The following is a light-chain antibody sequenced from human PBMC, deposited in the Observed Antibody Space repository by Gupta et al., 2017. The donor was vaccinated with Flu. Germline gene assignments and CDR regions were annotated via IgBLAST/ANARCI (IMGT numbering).Light chain of an antibody. J-gene: IGKJ4*01. V-gene: IGKV3D-15*02. CDR2: GEY. CDR1: QSVSRP. Sequence: PAVTFGSQAERAMRSSRARQSVSRPLPWSHQRPGQVPRLILSGEYTREQGIPDRFSGSGSGTXFTLTIXSMQSEDLAVYYWQQYDNEPRTFGXGTNVEIK. CDR3: QQYDNEPRT.